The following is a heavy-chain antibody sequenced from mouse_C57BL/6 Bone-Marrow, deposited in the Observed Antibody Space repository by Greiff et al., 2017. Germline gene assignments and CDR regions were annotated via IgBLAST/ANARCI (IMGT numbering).Heavy chain of an antibody. CDR3: TRSANWVLFDY. CDR1: GFSFTGYY. J-gene: IGHJ2*01. Sequence: VQLLQSGPELVKPGASVKISCKASGFSFTGYYMNWVKQSPEKSLEWIGEINPSTGGSTYNQTFKAKATLTEDISSSTAYMQLKSLTSEDSAVYYCTRSANWVLFDYWGQGTTLTVSS. CDR2: INPSTGGS. V-gene: IGHV1-42*01. D-gene: IGHD4-1*01.